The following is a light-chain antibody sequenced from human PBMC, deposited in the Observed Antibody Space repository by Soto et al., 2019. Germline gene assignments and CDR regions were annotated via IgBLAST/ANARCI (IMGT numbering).Light chain of an antibody. J-gene: IGLJ2*01. Sequence: QPVLTQSSSASASLGSSVKLTCTLSSGHSTYIIAWHQQQPGKAPRYLMKLEGSGSYNKGSGIPDRFSGSSSGADRYLTIXXXXXXXXADYYCETWDTNVVVFGGGTKLTV. CDR2: LEGSGSY. V-gene: IGLV4-60*01. CDR1: SGHSTYI. CDR3: ETWDTNVVV.